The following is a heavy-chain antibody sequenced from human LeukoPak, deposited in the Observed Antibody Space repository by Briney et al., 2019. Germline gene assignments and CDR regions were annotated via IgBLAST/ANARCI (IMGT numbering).Heavy chain of an antibody. CDR1: GFTFSSYA. CDR2: ISGSGGRT. J-gene: IGHJ3*02. D-gene: IGHD6-19*01. V-gene: IGHV3-23*01. Sequence: PGGSLRLSCAASGFTFSSYAMSWVRQAPGKGLEWVSAISGSGGRTYYADSVKGRFTISRDNSKNTLYLQMNSLRAEDTAVYYCAKDTVKAVAGYAFDIWGQGTMVTVSS. CDR3: AKDTVKAVAGYAFDI.